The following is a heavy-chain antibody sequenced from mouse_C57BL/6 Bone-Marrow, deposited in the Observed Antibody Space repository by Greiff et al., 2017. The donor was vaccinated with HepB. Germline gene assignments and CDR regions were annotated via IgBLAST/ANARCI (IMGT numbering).Heavy chain of an antibody. CDR2: ISSGSSTI. J-gene: IGHJ3*01. Sequence: DVKLVESGGGLVKPGGSLKLSCAASGFTFSDYGMHWVRQAPEKGLEWVAYISSGSSTIYYADTVKGRFTLSRDNAKNTLFLQMTSLRSEDTAMYYCARWLLRAWFAYWGQGTLVTVSA. CDR1: GFTFSDYG. D-gene: IGHD2-3*01. CDR3: ARWLLRAWFAY. V-gene: IGHV5-17*01.